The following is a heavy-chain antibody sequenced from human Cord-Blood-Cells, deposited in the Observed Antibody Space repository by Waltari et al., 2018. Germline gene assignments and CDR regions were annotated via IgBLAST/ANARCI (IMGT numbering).Heavy chain of an antibody. CDR3: AKENSSSSFFAFDI. J-gene: IGHJ3*02. CDR1: GFTFSSYG. V-gene: IGHV3-30*18. Sequence: QVQLVESGGGVVQPGRSLRLSCAASGFTFSSYGMHWVRQAPGKGLEWVAVKSYGGRNKYDAVSVKGRFTISRDNSKNTLYLQMNSRRAEDTAVYYCAKENSSSSFFAFDIWGQGTMVTVSS. D-gene: IGHD6-6*01. CDR2: KSYGGRNK.